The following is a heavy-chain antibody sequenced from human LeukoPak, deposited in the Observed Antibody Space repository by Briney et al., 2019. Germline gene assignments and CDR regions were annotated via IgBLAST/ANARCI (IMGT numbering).Heavy chain of an antibody. J-gene: IGHJ4*02. D-gene: IGHD6-6*01. CDR1: GVSISNGGYY. CDR3: ARDGYSSSSYFDY. Sequence: SQTLSLTCTVSGVSISNGGYYWSWIRQHPGKGLEWIGYMYFSGITSYNPSLKSRVTISVDTSKNQFSLKLSSVTAADTAVYYCARDGYSSSSYFDYRGQGTLVTVSS. V-gene: IGHV4-31*03. CDR2: MYFSGIT.